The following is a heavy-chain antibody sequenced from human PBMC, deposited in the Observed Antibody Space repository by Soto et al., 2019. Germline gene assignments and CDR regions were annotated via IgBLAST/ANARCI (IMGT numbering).Heavy chain of an antibody. D-gene: IGHD3-22*01. J-gene: IGHJ4*02. CDR3: ARFHYYDSSGPYLDY. V-gene: IGHV4-39*07. Sequence: SETLSLTCTVSGGSISSSSYYWGWIRQPPGKGLEWIGSIYYSGSTYYNPSLKSRVTISVDTSKNQFSLKLSSVTAADTAVYYCARFHYYDSSGPYLDYWGQGTLVT. CDR1: GGSISSSSYY. CDR2: IYYSGST.